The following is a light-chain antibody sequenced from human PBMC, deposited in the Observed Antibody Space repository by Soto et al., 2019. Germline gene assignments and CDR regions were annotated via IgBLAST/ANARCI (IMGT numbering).Light chain of an antibody. CDR1: QNIHDK. Sequence: EIVMTQSRATLSVSPGERVSLSCRASQNIHDKLAWYQQKPGQTPRLLIYDASMRATGTPGSFSGSGSGTEFTLTISSLQSEDFAVYYCQQYNRWPLTFGGGTKVDIK. CDR3: QQYNRWPLT. CDR2: DAS. J-gene: IGKJ4*01. V-gene: IGKV3-15*01.